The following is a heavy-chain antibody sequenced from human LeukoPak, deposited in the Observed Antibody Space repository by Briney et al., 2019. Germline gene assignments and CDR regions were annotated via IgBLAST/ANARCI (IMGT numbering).Heavy chain of an antibody. Sequence: SETLSLTCTVSGGSISSSSYYWGWIRQPPGKGLEWIGSIYYSGITNYNPSLKSRVTISVDTSKNQFSLKLSSVTAADTAVYYCARASKVYAGDFDXXXXGTLVTVSS. J-gene: IGHJ4*02. CDR2: IYYSGIT. V-gene: IGHV4-39*07. CDR3: ARASKVYAGDFDX. CDR1: GGSISSSSYY. D-gene: IGHD2-8*01.